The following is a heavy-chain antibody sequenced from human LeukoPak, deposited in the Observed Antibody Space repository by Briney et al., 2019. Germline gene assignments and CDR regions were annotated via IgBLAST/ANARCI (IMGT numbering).Heavy chain of an antibody. CDR2: ILNDGSQE. CDR1: GFTFSSYG. V-gene: IGHV3-33*01. CDR3: ARDDGFYSASGIYQNYFDH. D-gene: IGHD3-10*01. J-gene: IGHJ4*02. Sequence: GGSLRLSCAASGFTFSSYGMHWVRQAPGKGLEWVAVILNDGSQEKYADSVKGRFTISRDNAKNSLYLQMNSLRGEDTAVYYCARDDGFYSASGIYQNYFDHWGQGILVTVSP.